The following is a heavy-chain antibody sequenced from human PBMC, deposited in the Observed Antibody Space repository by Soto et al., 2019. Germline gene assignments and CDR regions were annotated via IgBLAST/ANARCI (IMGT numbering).Heavy chain of an antibody. CDR3: ARELMGSSRYNWFDP. D-gene: IGHD6-13*01. V-gene: IGHV3-30-3*01. Sequence: QVQLVESGGGVVQPGRSLRLSCAASGFTFSSYAMHWVRQAPGKGLEWVAVISYDGSNKYYADSVKGRFTISRDNSKNTLYLQMNSLRAEDTAVYYCARELMGSSRYNWFDPWGQGTLVTVSS. CDR1: GFTFSSYA. CDR2: ISYDGSNK. J-gene: IGHJ5*02.